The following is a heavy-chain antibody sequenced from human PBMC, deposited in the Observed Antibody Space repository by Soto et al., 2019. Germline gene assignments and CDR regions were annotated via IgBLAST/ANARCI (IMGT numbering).Heavy chain of an antibody. D-gene: IGHD1-7*01. V-gene: IGHV3-23*01. CDR2: ISGSGGST. J-gene: IGHJ3*02. Sequence: EVQLLESGGGLVQPGGSLRLSCAASGFTFSSYAMSWVRQAPGKGLEWVSAISGSGGSTYYADSVKGRCTNSRDNSKNTRYLQKNSLRAEDTAVYYCAKVRTTGPLYIVAFDIWGQGTMVTVSS. CDR3: AKVRTTGPLYIVAFDI. CDR1: GFTFSSYA.